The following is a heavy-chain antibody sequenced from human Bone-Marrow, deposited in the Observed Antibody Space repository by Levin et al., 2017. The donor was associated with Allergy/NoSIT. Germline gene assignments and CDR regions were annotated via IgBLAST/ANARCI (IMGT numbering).Heavy chain of an antibody. V-gene: IGHV3-15*01. J-gene: IGHJ4*02. Sequence: GGSLRLSCAASGFNFTKAWMSWIRQAPGKGLEWVARIKTGGATREYAAPVKGRFTISRDDSRNTLFLHMNRVRTEDTALYFCAAESGMATKYWGQGTLVSVSS. CDR1: GFNFTKAW. CDR2: IKTGGATR. CDR3: AAESGMATKY. D-gene: IGHD5-24*01.